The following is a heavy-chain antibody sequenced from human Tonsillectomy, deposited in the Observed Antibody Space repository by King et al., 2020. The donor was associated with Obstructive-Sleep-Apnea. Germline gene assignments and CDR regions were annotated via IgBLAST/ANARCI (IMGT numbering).Heavy chain of an antibody. Sequence: VQLVESGGGVVQPGRSLRLSCAASGFTFSNYGMHWVRQAPGKGLEWVAVIWYDGSNKYYADSVKGRFTISRDNSKNTLYLQMNSLRAEDTAVYYCARGSGSYFGSSAYWGQGPLVTVSS. CDR3: ARGSGSYFGSSAY. V-gene: IGHV3-33*01. J-gene: IGHJ4*02. D-gene: IGHD3-10*01. CDR1: GFTFSNYG. CDR2: IWYDGSNK.